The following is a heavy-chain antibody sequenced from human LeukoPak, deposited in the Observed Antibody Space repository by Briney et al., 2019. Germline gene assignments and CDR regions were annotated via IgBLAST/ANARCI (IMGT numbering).Heavy chain of an antibody. CDR2: ISYDGSNK. CDR1: GFTFGSYG. V-gene: IGHV3-30*18. D-gene: IGHD6-13*01. J-gene: IGHJ4*02. CDR3: AKEGIAAAFDY. Sequence: PGGSLRLSCAASGFTFGSYGMHWVRQAPGKGLEWVAVISYDGSNKYYADSVKGRFTISRDNSKNTLYLQMNSLRAEDTAVYYCAKEGIAAAFDYWGQGTLVTVSS.